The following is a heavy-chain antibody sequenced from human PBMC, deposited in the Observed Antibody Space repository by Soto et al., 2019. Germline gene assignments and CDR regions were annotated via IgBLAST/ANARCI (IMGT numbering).Heavy chain of an antibody. CDR1: GGSISSYY. Sequence: QVQLQESGPGLVKPSETLSLTCTVSGGSISSYYWSWIRQPPGKGLEWIGYIYYSGSTNYNPSLKSRVTISVDTSNNQFSLKLSSVTAADTAVYYCAGTSMVRGVISRFDYWGQGTLVTVSS. CDR2: IYYSGST. D-gene: IGHD3-10*01. CDR3: AGTSMVRGVISRFDY. J-gene: IGHJ4*02. V-gene: IGHV4-59*01.